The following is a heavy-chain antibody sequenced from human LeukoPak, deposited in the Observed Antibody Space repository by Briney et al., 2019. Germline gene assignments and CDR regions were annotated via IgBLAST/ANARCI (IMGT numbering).Heavy chain of an antibody. CDR3: ARDLPTYHVLTGYYNGYAFDI. D-gene: IGHD3-9*01. Sequence: SQTLSLTCTVSGGSISSGDYYWRWLRRRPGEGVEWLVYIYYSGSTYYNPSLKSRVIISVYTYKNQFSLKLSSVTSAHTAVYYCARDLPTYHVLTGYYNGYAFDIWGRGTMVTVSS. J-gene: IGHJ3*02. CDR1: GGSISSGDYY. V-gene: IGHV4-30-4*01. CDR2: IYYSGST.